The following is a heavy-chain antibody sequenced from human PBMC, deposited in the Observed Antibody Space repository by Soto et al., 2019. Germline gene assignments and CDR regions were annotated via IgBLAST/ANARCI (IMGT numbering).Heavy chain of an antibody. CDR1: GDSVSSNSAA. V-gene: IGHV6-1*01. J-gene: IGHJ6*02. CDR2: TYYRSKWYN. D-gene: IGHD6-13*01. Sequence: HSQTLSLTCAISGDSVSSNSAAWNWIRQSPSRGLEWLGRTYYRSKWYNDYAVSVKSRITINPDTSKNQFSLQLNSVTPEDTGVYSCARDRAAAGYGSYYGMDVWGQGTTVTVSS. CDR3: ARDRAAAGYGSYYGMDV.